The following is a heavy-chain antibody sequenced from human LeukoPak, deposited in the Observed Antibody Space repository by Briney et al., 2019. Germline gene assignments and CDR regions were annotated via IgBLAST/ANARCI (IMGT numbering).Heavy chain of an antibody. V-gene: IGHV3-53*01. J-gene: IGHJ3*02. CDR3: ARKMNIGVAGTPFTDAYYI. CDR1: GFPVNSNY. D-gene: IGHD6-19*01. CDR2: IYGGGTT. Sequence: GGSLRLSCAASGFPVNSNYLTCVRHVPGKGVEWHSVIYGGGTTYYAGSVKGRFTISRDNSKNTVFLQMNSLSAEDTAVYYCARKMNIGVAGTPFTDAYYIWVQGTLVTVSS.